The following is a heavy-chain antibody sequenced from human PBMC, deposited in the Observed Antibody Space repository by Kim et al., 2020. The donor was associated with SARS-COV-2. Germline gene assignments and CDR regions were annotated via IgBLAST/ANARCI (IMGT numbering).Heavy chain of an antibody. D-gene: IGHD2-2*01. CDR3: AREGAKYPYDAFDI. V-gene: IGHV3-48*03. J-gene: IGHJ3*02. CDR2: IFSSGNII. Sequence: GGSLRLSCAASGFTFSDHELNWVRQAPGKGLEWVSYIFSSGNIIHYADSVKGRFTISRDNAKNSLYLQMNSLRVEDTAVYYCAREGAKYPYDAFDIWGQGTMVTVSS. CDR1: GFTFSDHE.